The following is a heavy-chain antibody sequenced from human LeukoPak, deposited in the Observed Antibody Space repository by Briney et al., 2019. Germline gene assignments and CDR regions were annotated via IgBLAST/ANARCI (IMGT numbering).Heavy chain of an antibody. J-gene: IGHJ4*02. CDR3: ARANSYDNNGYSPELRY. Sequence: ASVKVSCKASGYTFTGYYIHWLRQAPGQGFEWMGWSDPKTGATKYEHFLGRVTMTSDTSSRTAYMELTSLTFDDTAIYYCARANSYDNNGYSPELRYWGQGTLVTVSS. D-gene: IGHD3-22*01. CDR1: GYTFTGYY. V-gene: IGHV1-2*02. CDR2: SDPKTGAT.